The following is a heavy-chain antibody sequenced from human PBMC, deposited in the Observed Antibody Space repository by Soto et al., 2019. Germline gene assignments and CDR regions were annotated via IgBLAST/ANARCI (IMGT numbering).Heavy chain of an antibody. CDR2: INHSGST. D-gene: IGHD3-10*01. CDR3: ARVNYYFSGSYFQWFDP. Sequence: SETLSLTCAVYGGSFSGYYWTWIRQPPGTGLEWIGEINHSGSTNYNPSLKSRVTISVDTSKNQFSLKLTSVTAADTAVYYCARVNYYFSGSYFQWFDPWGQGTLVT. CDR1: GGSFSGYY. V-gene: IGHV4-34*01. J-gene: IGHJ5*02.